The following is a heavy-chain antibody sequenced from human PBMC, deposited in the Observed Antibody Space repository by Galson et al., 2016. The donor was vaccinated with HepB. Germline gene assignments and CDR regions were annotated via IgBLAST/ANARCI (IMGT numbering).Heavy chain of an antibody. Sequence: SLRLSCAASGFTFSSYAMHWVRRAPGKGLEWVAVISYDGSKKYYADSVRGRFTISRDNSKNTLYLQVSSLRAEDTAVYHCARGATTVTTLRVYWGQGTLVTVSS. CDR3: ARGATTVTTLRVY. CDR2: ISYDGSKK. D-gene: IGHD4-17*01. CDR1: GFTFSSYA. V-gene: IGHV3-30-3*01. J-gene: IGHJ4*02.